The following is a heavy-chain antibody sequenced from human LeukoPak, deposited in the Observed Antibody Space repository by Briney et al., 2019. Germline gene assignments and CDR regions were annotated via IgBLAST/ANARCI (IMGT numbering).Heavy chain of an antibody. CDR3: ARDLYSPGYCSGGSCWGSNNWFDP. V-gene: IGHV1-46*01. Sequence: GASVTVSFKASGYTFTIYYMYWVRQAPGQGLEWMGIINPSGGSTSYAQKFQGRVTMTRDTSTSTVYMELSSLRSEDTAVYYCARDLYSPGYCSGGSCWGSNNWFDPWGQGTLVTVSS. CDR2: INPSGGST. J-gene: IGHJ5*02. D-gene: IGHD2-15*01. CDR1: GYTFTIYY.